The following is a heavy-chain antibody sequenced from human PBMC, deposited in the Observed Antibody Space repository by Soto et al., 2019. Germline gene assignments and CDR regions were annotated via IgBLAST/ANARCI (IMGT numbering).Heavy chain of an antibody. V-gene: IGHV1-46*01. CDR1: GYTFTSYY. CDR3: ARVSRNTGTIQDNWFDP. Sequence: ASVKVSCKASGYTFTSYYIHWVRQAPGQGLEWMGTINPSSGGTSYAQKFEGRVLMTRDTSTSTVYMELSSLRSDDTAVYYCARVSRNTGTIQDNWFDPWGQGTLVTVSS. J-gene: IGHJ5*02. CDR2: INPSSGGT. D-gene: IGHD1-7*01.